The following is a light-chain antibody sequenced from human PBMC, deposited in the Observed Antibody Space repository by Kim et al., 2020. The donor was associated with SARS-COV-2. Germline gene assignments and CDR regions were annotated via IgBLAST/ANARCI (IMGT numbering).Light chain of an antibody. CDR2: KDN. CDR3: QSADGSGTYV. J-gene: IGLJ1*01. Sequence: VSPEQTARITCSGDTLTEKQAYWYQQKSGQAPLLVIYKDNERPSGIPGRFSGSSSGTTVTLTISGVQAEDDADYYCQSADGSGTYVFGTGTKVTVL. CDR1: TLTEKQ. V-gene: IGLV3-25*03.